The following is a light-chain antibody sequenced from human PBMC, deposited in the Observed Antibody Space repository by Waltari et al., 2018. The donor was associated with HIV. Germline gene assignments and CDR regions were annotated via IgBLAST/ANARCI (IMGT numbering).Light chain of an antibody. CDR2: AAS. Sequence: DIQMTQSPSSLSASVGDTVTITCRASQFISRYLSWYQQTPGNAPKLLIYAASSLQSGVPSRFSGSGAGTDFTLTISGLQSEDFATYYWQQSYTNPYTFGLGTQVDIK. CDR1: QFISRY. CDR3: QQSYTNPYT. J-gene: IGKJ2*01. V-gene: IGKV1-39*01.